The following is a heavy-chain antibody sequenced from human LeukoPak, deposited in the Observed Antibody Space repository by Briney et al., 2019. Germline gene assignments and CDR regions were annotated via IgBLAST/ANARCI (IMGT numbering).Heavy chain of an antibody. CDR1: GFTLSNYW. CDR3: TKVRLLGTLDDALHI. Sequence: GGSLRPSCAAAGFTLSNYWMSWVRQAPGKGLEWVANIKKDGSEKYYVDSVKGRFTISRDNAKNSLYLQMNSLRAEDTAVYYCTKVRLLGTLDDALHIWGQGTMVTVSS. J-gene: IGHJ3*02. V-gene: IGHV3-7*01. CDR2: IKKDGSEK. D-gene: IGHD7-27*01.